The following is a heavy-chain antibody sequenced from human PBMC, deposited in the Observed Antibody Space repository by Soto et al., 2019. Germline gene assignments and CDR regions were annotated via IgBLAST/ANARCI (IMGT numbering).Heavy chain of an antibody. CDR3: AKDTTPHFDL. CDR2: ISYDGSNK. J-gene: IGHJ2*01. V-gene: IGHV3-30*18. Sequence: QVQLVESGGGVVQPGRSLRLSCAASGFTFSSYGMHWVRQAPGKGLEWVAVISYDGSNKYYADSVKGRFTISRDNSKNTLYLQMNSLRAEDTAVYYCAKDTTPHFDLWGRGTLVTVSS. D-gene: IGHD1-1*01. CDR1: GFTFSSYG.